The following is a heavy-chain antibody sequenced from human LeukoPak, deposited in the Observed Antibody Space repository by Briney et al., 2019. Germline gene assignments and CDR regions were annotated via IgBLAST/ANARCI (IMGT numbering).Heavy chain of an antibody. CDR3: ARHDIVATTLDY. D-gene: IGHD5-12*01. CDR2: IYYSGST. CDR1: GGSISSSSYY. V-gene: IGHV4-39*01. Sequence: SETLSLTCTVSGGSISSSSYYWGWIRQPPGKGLEWIGSIYYSGSTHYNPSLKSRVTISVDTSKNQFSLKLSSVTAADTAVYYCARHDIVATTLDYWGQGTLVTVSS. J-gene: IGHJ4*02.